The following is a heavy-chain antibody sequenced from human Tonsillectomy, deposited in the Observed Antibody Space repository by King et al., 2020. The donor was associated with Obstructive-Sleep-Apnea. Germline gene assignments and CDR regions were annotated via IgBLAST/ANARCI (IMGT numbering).Heavy chain of an antibody. V-gene: IGHV4-59*08. CDR3: ARHSRPTGIAGY. CDR2: IYNSETT. CDR1: GGSISSYY. J-gene: IGHJ4*02. Sequence: VQLQESGPGLVKPSETLSLTCTVSGGSISSYYWSWIRQPPGKGLEWIGYIYNSETTKYNPSPKSRVTISVYTSKNQFSLKLSSVTAADTAVYYCARHSRPTGIAGYWGQGTLVTVSS. D-gene: IGHD1-1*01.